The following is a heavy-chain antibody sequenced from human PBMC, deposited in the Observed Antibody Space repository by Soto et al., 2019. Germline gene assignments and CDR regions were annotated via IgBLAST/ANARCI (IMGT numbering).Heavy chain of an antibody. V-gene: IGHV4-30-4*01. CDR1: GDSISSPDYY. CDR3: ARVTFTPNWFDS. D-gene: IGHD3-16*01. CDR2: VYYRGSI. Sequence: PSETLSLTCTVSGDSISSPDYYWSWIRQAPGKGIELIGYVYYRGSIYYTPSFESRVSISIDTSKNQFSLRLTSVTAEDSAVYFCARVTFTPNWFDSWGQGILVTVSS. J-gene: IGHJ5*01.